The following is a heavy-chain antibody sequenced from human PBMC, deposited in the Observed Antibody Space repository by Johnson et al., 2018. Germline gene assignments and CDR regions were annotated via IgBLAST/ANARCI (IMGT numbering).Heavy chain of an antibody. V-gene: IGHV3-21*04. CDR1: GFTFSSYS. D-gene: IGHD3-10*01. J-gene: IGHJ6*03. Sequence: VQLVESGGGLVKPGGSRRLSCAASGFTFSSYSMNWVRQAPGKGLEWVSSISSSSSYIYYADSVKGRFTISRDNAKNSLYLQMNSLRAAATALYYCAKEGWFGGNYYYYYMDVWGKGTTVTVSS. CDR3: AKEGWFGGNYYYYYMDV. CDR2: ISSSSSYI.